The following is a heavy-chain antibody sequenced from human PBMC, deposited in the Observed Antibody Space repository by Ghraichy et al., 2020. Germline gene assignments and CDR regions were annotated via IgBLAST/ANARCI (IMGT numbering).Heavy chain of an antibody. CDR3: ARGTNGGGMDV. V-gene: IGHV4-34*01. CDR1: GGFFSGYY. CDR2: INHSGST. J-gene: IGHJ6*02. D-gene: IGHD3-16*01. Sequence: SETLSLTCAVYGGFFSGYYWTWIRQPPGKGLEWIGEINHSGSTNYNASLKSRVTIAVNTSMKRISLELISVTAADTAVYYCARGTNGGGMDVWDQGTTVTVSS.